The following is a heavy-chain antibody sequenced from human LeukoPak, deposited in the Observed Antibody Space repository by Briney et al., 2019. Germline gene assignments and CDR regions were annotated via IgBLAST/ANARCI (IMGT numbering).Heavy chain of an antibody. D-gene: IGHD5-12*01. CDR2: ISYDGSNK. CDR3: ARGGPHGEDDY. Sequence: GGSLRLSCAASGFTFSSYGMHWVRQAPGKGLEWVAVISYDGSNKYYADSVKGRFTISRDNSKNTLYLQMNSLRAEDTAVYYCARGGPHGEDDYWGQGTLVTVSS. J-gene: IGHJ4*02. CDR1: GFTFSSYG. V-gene: IGHV3-30*03.